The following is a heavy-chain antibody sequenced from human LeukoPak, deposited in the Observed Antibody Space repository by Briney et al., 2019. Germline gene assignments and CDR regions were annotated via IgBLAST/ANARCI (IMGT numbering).Heavy chain of an antibody. CDR3: ARDFVNFDCLSGFDY. CDR1: GFTFSSYG. J-gene: IGHJ4*02. V-gene: IGHV3-30*03. CDR2: ISYDGSNK. Sequence: GGSLRLSCAAFGFTFSSYGMHWVRQAPGQGLEWVTVISYDGSNKYYADSVKGRFTISRDNSKNTLYLQMKSLRAEDTAVYYCARDFVNFDCLSGFDYWGQGTLVTVSS. D-gene: IGHD3-9*01.